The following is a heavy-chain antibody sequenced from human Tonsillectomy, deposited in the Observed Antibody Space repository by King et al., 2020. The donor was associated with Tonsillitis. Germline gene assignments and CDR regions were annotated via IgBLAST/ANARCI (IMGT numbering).Heavy chain of an antibody. J-gene: IGHJ4*02. D-gene: IGHD2-21*02. CDR3: ASHYCGGDCYPIAAFFDY. Sequence: PLQESGPGLVNPSETLSLTCTVSGGSISSTSYYWGWIRQPPGKGLEWIGSIYYSGSTYYNPSLKSRVTISVDTSKNQFSLKLRSVTAADTAVYYCASHYCGGDCYPIAAFFDYWGQGTLVTVSS. V-gene: IGHV4-39*01. CDR2: IYYSGST. CDR1: GGSISSTSYY.